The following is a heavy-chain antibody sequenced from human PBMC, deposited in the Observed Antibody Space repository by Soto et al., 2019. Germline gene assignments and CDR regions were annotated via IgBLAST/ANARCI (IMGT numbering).Heavy chain of an antibody. CDR3: AREKTAGAFDSSGPSDY. CDR1: GGTISDLGYY. Sequence: CTVAGGTISDLGYYWSWIRQHPGKGLEWIGYIYYSGSTYYNPSLKSRVTISVDTSKNQFSLKLSSVTAADTAVYYCAREKTAGAFDSSGPSDYWGQGTLVTVSS. J-gene: IGHJ4*02. D-gene: IGHD3-22*01. CDR2: IYYSGST. V-gene: IGHV4-31*03.